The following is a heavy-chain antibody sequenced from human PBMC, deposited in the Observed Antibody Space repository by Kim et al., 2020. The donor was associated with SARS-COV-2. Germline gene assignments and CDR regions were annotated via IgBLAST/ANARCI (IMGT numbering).Heavy chain of an antibody. D-gene: IGHD1-1*01. J-gene: IGHJ3*02. Sequence: SLKSRVTISVDTSKNQFSLKLSSVTAADTAVYYCARDLHVEDGRHDAFDIWGQGTMVTVSS. V-gene: IGHV4-59*01. CDR3: ARDLHVEDGRHDAFDI.